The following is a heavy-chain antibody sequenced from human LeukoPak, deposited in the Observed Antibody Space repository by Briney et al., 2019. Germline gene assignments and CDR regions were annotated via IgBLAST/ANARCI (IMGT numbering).Heavy chain of an antibody. J-gene: IGHJ4*02. CDR3: ARDLAGVASL. CDR1: GFTFRSYS. V-gene: IGHV3-21*01. CDR2: ISSSSSYI. D-gene: IGHD3-3*01. Sequence: GGSLRLFCAASGFTFRSYSMNWVRQAPGKGLEWVSSISSSSSYIYYADSVKGRFTISRDNAKNSLYLQMNSLRAEDTAVYYCARDLAGVASLWGQGTLVTVSS.